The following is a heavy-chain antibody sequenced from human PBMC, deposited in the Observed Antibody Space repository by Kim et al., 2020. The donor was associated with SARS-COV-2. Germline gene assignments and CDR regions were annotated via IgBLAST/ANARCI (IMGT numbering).Heavy chain of an antibody. J-gene: IGHJ4*02. CDR2: IYQSGTT. D-gene: IGHD3-22*01. CDR1: GHPITSGYF. V-gene: IGHV4-38-2*01. Sequence: SETLSLTCAVSGHPITSGYFWGWIRQSPGKGLEWIGSIYQSGTTYYNPSLKSRVSISIETSKDQFSLRLNSVTAADTAVYYCTSKYYYDSGGYYYADWWGLGTLVTVSS. CDR3: TSKYYYDSGGYYYADW.